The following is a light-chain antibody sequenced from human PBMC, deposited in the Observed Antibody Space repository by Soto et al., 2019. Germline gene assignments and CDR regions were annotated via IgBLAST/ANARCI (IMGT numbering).Light chain of an antibody. V-gene: IGKV3-20*01. Sequence: EILFTHSPGTLSLSPGERATLSYRASQSVSNNYLAWYQQKPGQAPRLLIYGASNRATGIPDRFSGSGSGTDFTLTISRLEPDDFAVYYCQQYGSSGTFGQGTKVDIK. CDR2: GAS. CDR1: QSVSNNY. CDR3: QQYGSSGT. J-gene: IGKJ1*01.